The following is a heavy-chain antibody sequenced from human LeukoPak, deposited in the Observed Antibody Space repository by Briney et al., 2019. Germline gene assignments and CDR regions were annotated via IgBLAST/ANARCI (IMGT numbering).Heavy chain of an antibody. J-gene: IGHJ4*02. D-gene: IGHD2-15*01. CDR1: GFTFSSYE. CDR3: ARVGGGSRGFDY. Sequence: PGGSLRLSCAASGFTFSSYEMSWVRQAPGKGLEWVSYISSSGSTIYYADSVKGRFTISRDNSKNTLYLQMNSLRAEDTAVYYCARVGGGSRGFDYWGQGTLVTVSS. CDR2: ISSSGSTI. V-gene: IGHV3-48*03.